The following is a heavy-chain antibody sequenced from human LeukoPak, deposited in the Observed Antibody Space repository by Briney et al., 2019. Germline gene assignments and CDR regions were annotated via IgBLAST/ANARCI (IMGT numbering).Heavy chain of an antibody. CDR1: GGTFSSYA. J-gene: IGHJ6*03. V-gene: IGHV1-18*01. CDR3: ARDLNSGYCSSTSCYPWGYYYYYYMDV. CDR2: ISAYNGNT. Sequence: ASVKVSCKASGGTFSSYAISWVRQAPGQGLEWMGWISAYNGNTNYAQKLQGRVTMTTDTSTSTAYMELRSLRSDDTAVYYCARDLNSGYCSSTSCYPWGYYYYYYMDVWGKGTTVTVSS. D-gene: IGHD2-2*01.